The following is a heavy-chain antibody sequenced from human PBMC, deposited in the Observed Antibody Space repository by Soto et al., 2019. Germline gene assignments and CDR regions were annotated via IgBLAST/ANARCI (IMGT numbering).Heavy chain of an antibody. CDR1: GGPISTPGYY. D-gene: IGHD3-10*01. Sequence: QVQLQESGPGLVKPSQTLSLSCSVSGGPISTPGYYWSWIRQSPEKGLEWMGYIHHTGSTNHNPSLRGRLSSSVNRSNNRVPLKLLSVAAGDTAVYFCATGQTAATGRFGGLEYWGQGTQVTVSS. CDR3: ATGQTAATGRFGGLEY. CDR2: IHHTGST. V-gene: IGHV4-31*03. J-gene: IGHJ4*02.